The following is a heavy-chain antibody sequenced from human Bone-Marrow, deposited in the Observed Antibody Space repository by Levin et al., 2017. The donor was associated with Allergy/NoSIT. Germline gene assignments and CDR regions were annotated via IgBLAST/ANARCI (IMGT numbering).Heavy chain of an antibody. Sequence: SETLSLTCTVSGGSISGGDYYWSWIRQHPGEGLEWIGYIYDSGGTYYNPSLRSRITISVDTSENQFSLKLSSVTAADTAVYYGASGHGIWSGYSFDNWGQGILVTVSS. CDR2: IYDSGGT. CDR1: GGSISGGDYY. V-gene: IGHV4-31*03. J-gene: IGHJ4*02. CDR3: ASGHGIWSGYSFDN. D-gene: IGHD3-3*01.